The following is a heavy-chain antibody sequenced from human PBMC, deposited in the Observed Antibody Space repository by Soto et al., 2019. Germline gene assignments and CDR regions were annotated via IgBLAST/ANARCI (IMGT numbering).Heavy chain of an antibody. D-gene: IGHD2-8*02. CDR3: ARDKITGLFDY. V-gene: IGHV4-34*01. CDR1: GGSFSGYD. J-gene: IGHJ4*02. CDR2: INHSGSS. Sequence: TSETLSLTCAVYGGSFSGYDWTWIRQPPGTGLEWIGEINHSGSSNYNPSLKSRVTISVDTSKNQFSLKLTSVTDADTAVYYCARDKITGLFDYWGQGTLVTVSS.